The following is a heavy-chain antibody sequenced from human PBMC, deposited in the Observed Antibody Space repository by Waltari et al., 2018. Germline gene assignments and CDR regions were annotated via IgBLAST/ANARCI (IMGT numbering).Heavy chain of an antibody. CDR2: IYYSGTT. J-gene: IGHJ4*02. Sequence: QLDLQESGPRLVKPSETLSLTCNASGDSIHGNRNYWAWLRQPPGKNLQWIGSIYYSGTTYYTPSLKGRFAISVDTSRNQFSLNVNSVTAADTGIYYCARQLRFVDWIPRYFDSWGRGTLATVSS. CDR1: GDSIHGNRNY. CDR3: ARQLRFVDWIPRYFDS. D-gene: IGHD3-3*01. V-gene: IGHV4-39*01.